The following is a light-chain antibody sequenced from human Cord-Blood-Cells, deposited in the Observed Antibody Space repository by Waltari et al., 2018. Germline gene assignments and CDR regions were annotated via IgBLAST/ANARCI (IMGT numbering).Light chain of an antibody. CDR1: QSVSSSY. Sequence: EIVLTQSPGTLSLSPGERATLSCRASQSVSSSYLAWYQQTPGQAPRLLMYGASSRATGIPDRFSGSGSATDFTLIISRLEPEDFAVYYCQQYGSSPYTFGQGTKLEIK. V-gene: IGKV3-20*01. CDR2: GAS. J-gene: IGKJ2*01. CDR3: QQYGSSPYT.